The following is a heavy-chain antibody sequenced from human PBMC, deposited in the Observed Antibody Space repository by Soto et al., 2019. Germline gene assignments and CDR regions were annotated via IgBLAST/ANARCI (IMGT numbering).Heavy chain of an antibody. CDR3: ARGGMVRGLGMDV. D-gene: IGHD3-10*01. CDR2: IYYSGST. V-gene: IGHV4-31*03. J-gene: IGHJ6*02. Sequence: QVQLQESGPGLVKPSQTLSLTCTVSGGSISSGGYYWSWIRQHPGKGLEWIGYIYYSGSTYYHPSLRSRVTISVDTSQNQFSLKLSSVTAADTAVYYCARGGMVRGLGMDVWGQGTKVTVSS. CDR1: GGSISSGGYY.